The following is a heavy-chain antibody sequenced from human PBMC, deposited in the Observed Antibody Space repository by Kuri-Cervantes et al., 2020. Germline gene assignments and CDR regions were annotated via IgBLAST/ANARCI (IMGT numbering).Heavy chain of an antibody. CDR3: ARARNFGIVGFDP. CDR1: GFTVSSNY. Sequence: GGSLRLSCAASGFTVSSNYMSWVRQAPGKGLEWVSVIYSGGSTYYADSVKGRFTISRDNSKNTLYLQMNSLRAEDTAVYYCARARNFGIVGFDPWGQGTRVTVSS. J-gene: IGHJ5*02. CDR2: IYSGGST. D-gene: IGHD3-16*01. V-gene: IGHV3-53*01.